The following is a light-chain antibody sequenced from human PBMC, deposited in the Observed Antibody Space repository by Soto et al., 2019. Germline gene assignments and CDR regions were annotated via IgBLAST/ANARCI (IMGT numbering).Light chain of an antibody. CDR2: EVS. V-gene: IGLV2-14*01. J-gene: IGLJ2*01. CDR1: SSDVGAYNY. Sequence: QSVLTQPASVSGSPGQSITISCTGTSSDVGAYNYVSWYQQHPGKAPKLMIFEVSDRPSGVSNRFSGSKSGNTSSLTISGLRAEEGAAYYCSQYPSSNPLVFGGGTKLTVL. CDR3: SQYPSSNPLV.